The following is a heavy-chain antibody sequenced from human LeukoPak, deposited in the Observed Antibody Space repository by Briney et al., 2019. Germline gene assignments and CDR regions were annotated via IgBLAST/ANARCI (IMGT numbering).Heavy chain of an antibody. D-gene: IGHD2-21*02. CDR3: ARRSRRYCGGDCYAFDY. CDR2: LYYSGST. J-gene: IGHJ4*02. V-gene: IGHV4-59*08. Sequence: PSETLSLTCAVSGGSISGYYWSWLRQPPGRGLEWIGYLYYSGSTNYNPSLKSRVTMSVDTSKNQFSLQLRSVTAADTAVYYCARRSRRYCGGDCYAFDYWGQGTLLTVSS. CDR1: GGSISGYY.